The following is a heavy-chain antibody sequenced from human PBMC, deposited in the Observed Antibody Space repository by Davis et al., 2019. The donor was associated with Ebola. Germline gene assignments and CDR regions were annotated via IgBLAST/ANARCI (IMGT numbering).Heavy chain of an antibody. D-gene: IGHD3-16*01. CDR3: ARWGSHAVGMDV. CDR1: GGSISSYY. J-gene: IGHJ6*02. V-gene: IGHV4-59*12. Sequence: SETLSLTCTVSGGSISSYYWSWIRQPPGKGLEWIGYIYYSGSTNYNPSLKSRVTISVDTSKNQFSLKLSSVTAADTAVYYCARWGSHAVGMDVWGQGTTVTVSS. CDR2: IYYSGST.